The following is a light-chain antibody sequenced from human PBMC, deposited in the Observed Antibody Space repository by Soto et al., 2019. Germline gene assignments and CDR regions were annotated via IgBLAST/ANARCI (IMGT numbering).Light chain of an antibody. Sequence: EIVMTQSPATLSVSPGERATLSCRASQSVSNKLAWYQHKPGQAPRVLIYDTSTRAAGIPSRFSGTGSGTDFTLTISSLQPEDFATYYCQQSYIAPRTFGQGTKVDIK. CDR1: QSVSNK. V-gene: IGKV3-15*01. CDR2: DTS. J-gene: IGKJ1*01. CDR3: QQSYIAPRT.